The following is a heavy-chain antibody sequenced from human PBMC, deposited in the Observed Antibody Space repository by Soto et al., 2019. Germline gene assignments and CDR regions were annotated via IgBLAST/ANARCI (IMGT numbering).Heavy chain of an antibody. V-gene: IGHV1-8*01. CDR1: GYPFPSSD. CDR2: MNPNSGNT. J-gene: IGHJ5*02. Sequence: ASVKVSCKASGYPFPSSDINWVRQATGQGLEWMGWMNPNSGNTGYAQKFQGRVTMTTNTSTNTAYMELSSLRSEDTAVYYCARNYGDYEPNWFDPWGQGTLVTVSS. D-gene: IGHD4-17*01. CDR3: ARNYGDYEPNWFDP.